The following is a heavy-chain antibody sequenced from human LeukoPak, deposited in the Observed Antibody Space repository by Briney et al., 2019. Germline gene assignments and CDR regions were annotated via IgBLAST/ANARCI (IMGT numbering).Heavy chain of an antibody. D-gene: IGHD5-18*01. CDR1: GFTFSSYG. CDR2: MSYDGSNK. CDR3: ARPSGYSYATDMDV. V-gene: IGHV3-30*03. Sequence: GGSLRLSCAASGFTFSSYGMHWVRQAPGKGLEWVAVMSYDGSNKYYADSVKGRFTISRDNSKNTLYLQMNSLRAEDTAVYYCARPSGYSYATDMDVWGKGTTVTVSS. J-gene: IGHJ6*03.